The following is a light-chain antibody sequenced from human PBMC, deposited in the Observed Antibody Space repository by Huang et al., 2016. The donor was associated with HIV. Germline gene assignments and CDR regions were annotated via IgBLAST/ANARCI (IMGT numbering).Light chain of an antibody. V-gene: IGKV1-NL1*01. CDR1: QGISNS. CDR3: QQYYSTPPLT. J-gene: IGKJ4*01. Sequence: DIQMTQSPSSLSASVGDRATITCRASQGISNSLAWYQQKPGKAPKLLLYAASRLESGVPSRFSGSGSGTDYTLTISSLQPEDFATYYCQQYYSTPPLTFGGGTKVEIK. CDR2: AAS.